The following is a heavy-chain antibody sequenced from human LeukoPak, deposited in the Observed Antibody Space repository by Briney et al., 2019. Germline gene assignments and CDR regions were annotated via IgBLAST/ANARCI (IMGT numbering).Heavy chain of an antibody. D-gene: IGHD3-22*01. CDR3: ARNYDSSKDGNDY. V-gene: IGHV1-18*01. Sequence: ASVKVSCKASGYTFTSYGISWVRQAPGQGVEWVGWISSYNGKTNYGKNVQGRVTMTTDTSTSTAYMELRSLRSDDTAIYYCARNYDSSKDGNDYWGQGTLVTVSS. CDR1: GYTFTSYG. J-gene: IGHJ4*02. CDR2: ISSYNGKT.